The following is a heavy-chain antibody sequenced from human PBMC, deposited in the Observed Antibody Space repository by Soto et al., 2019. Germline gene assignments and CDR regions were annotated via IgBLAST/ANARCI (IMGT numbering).Heavy chain of an antibody. J-gene: IGHJ4*02. CDR2: INPYNGNT. D-gene: IGHD3-16*01. CDR3: ARDWFGIDY. V-gene: IGHV1-18*01. CDR1: GYTFTSYG. Sequence: QVQLVQSGAEVKKPGASVKVSCKASGYTFTSYGISWVRQAPGQGLEWMGWINPYNGNTNYAQKLQGRVTMTTDTSTNTVYMELRSLSSDDTAVYYCARDWFGIDYWGQGTLVTVSS.